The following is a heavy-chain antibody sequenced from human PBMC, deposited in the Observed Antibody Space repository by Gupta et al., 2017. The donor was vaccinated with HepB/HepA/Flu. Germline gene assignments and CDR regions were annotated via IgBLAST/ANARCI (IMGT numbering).Heavy chain of an antibody. Sequence: QVQLQESGPGLVKPSETLPLTCTVSGGSISSYYWSWIRQPPGKGLEWIGYIYYSGSTNYNPSLKSRVTISVDTSKNQFSLKLSSVTAADTAVYYCARLGIVVVPAGLYYYYGMDVWGQGTTVTVSS. V-gene: IGHV4-59*08. D-gene: IGHD2-2*01. J-gene: IGHJ6*02. CDR3: ARLGIVVVPAGLYYYYGMDV. CDR2: IYYSGST. CDR1: GGSISSYY.